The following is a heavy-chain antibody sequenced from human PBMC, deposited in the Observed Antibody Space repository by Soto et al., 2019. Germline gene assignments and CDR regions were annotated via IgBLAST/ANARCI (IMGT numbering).Heavy chain of an antibody. Sequence: GASVKVSCKASGGTFSSYAISWVRQAPGQGLEWMGGIIPIFGTANYAQKFQGRVTITADESTSTAYMELSSLRSEDTAVHYCARDRRSYDYDSSGYLGWYFDLWGRVTLSTVAS. CDR1: GGTFSSYA. CDR3: ARDRRSYDYDSSGYLGWYFDL. J-gene: IGHJ2*01. D-gene: IGHD3-22*01. V-gene: IGHV1-69*13. CDR2: IIPIFGTA.